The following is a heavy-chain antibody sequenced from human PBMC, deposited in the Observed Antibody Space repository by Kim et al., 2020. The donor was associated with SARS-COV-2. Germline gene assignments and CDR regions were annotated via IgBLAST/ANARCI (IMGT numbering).Heavy chain of an antibody. Sequence: GGSLRLSCAASGFTFSSYSMNWVRQAPGKGLEWVSSISSSSSYIYYADSVKGRFTISRDNAKNSLYLQMNSLRAEDTAVYYCARGHRGGYLFDYWGQRTLFTLSP. CDR2: ISSSSSYI. CDR1: GFTFSSYS. CDR3: ARGHRGGYLFDY. V-gene: IGHV3-21*01. J-gene: IGHJ4*02. D-gene: IGHD5-12*01.